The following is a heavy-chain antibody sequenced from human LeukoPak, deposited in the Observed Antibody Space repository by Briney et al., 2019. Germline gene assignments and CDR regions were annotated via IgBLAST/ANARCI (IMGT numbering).Heavy chain of an antibody. Sequence: SETLSLTCTVSGGSISSYYWSWIRQPAGKGLEWIGRIYTSGSTNYNPSLKSRVTMSVDTSKNQFSLKLSPVTAADTAVYYCARDSDFERAPGWFDPWGQGTLVTVSS. CDR3: ARDSDFERAPGWFDP. V-gene: IGHV4-4*07. D-gene: IGHD3-3*01. CDR2: IYTSGST. J-gene: IGHJ5*02. CDR1: GGSISSYY.